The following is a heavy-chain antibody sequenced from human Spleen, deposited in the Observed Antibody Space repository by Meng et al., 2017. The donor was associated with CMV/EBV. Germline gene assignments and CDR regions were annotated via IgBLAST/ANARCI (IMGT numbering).Heavy chain of an antibody. V-gene: IGHV1-18*04. J-gene: IGHJ1*01. Sequence: ASVKVSCKTSGFTLSGYYIHWVRQAPGQGLEWMGWISAYNGNTNYAQKLQGRVTMTTDTSTSTAYMELRSLRSDDTAVYYCARDLGIAAAEIEHWGQGTLVTVSS. CDR3: ARDLGIAAAEIEH. D-gene: IGHD6-13*01. CDR1: GFTLSGYY. CDR2: ISAYNGNT.